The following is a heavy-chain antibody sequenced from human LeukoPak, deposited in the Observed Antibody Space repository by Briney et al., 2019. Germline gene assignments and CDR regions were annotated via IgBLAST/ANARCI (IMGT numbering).Heavy chain of an antibody. CDR1: GGSFSGYY. Sequence: PSETLSLTCAVYGGSFSGYYWSWIRQPPGKGLEWIGEINHSGSTNYNPSLKSRVTISVDTSKNQFSLKLRSVTAADTAVYYCARILRRNKRVWYYMDVWGKGTTVTVSS. CDR3: ARILRRNKRVWYYMDV. V-gene: IGHV4-34*01. J-gene: IGHJ6*03. D-gene: IGHD2-8*01. CDR2: INHSGST.